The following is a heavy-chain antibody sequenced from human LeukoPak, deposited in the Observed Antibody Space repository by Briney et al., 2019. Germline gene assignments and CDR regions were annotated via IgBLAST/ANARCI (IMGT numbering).Heavy chain of an antibody. J-gene: IGHJ5*02. Sequence: GGSLRLSCAASGFTFSSYWMHWVRQAPGKGLVWVSRINTDGRSTNYADFVKGRFTISRDNAKNTLFLQMNSLRAEDTALYYCARAEYRDYDFWSGYSQYNWFDPWGQGTLVTVSS. CDR3: ARAEYRDYDFWSGYSQYNWFDP. CDR2: INTDGRST. V-gene: IGHV3-74*01. D-gene: IGHD3-3*01. CDR1: GFTFSSYW.